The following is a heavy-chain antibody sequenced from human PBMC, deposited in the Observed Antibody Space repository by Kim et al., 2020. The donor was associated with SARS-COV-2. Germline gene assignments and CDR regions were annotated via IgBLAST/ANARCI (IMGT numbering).Heavy chain of an antibody. CDR3: ARDKAVAGAGLDY. J-gene: IGHJ4*02. Sequence: YAASVKGRFTISRDNAKNSLYLQMSSLRAEDTAVYYCARDKAVAGAGLDYWGQGTLVTVSS. V-gene: IGHV3-11*06. D-gene: IGHD6-19*01.